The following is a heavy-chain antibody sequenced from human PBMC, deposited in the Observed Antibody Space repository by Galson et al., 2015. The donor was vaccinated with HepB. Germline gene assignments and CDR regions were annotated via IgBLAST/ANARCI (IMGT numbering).Heavy chain of an antibody. D-gene: IGHD6-13*01. V-gene: IGHV1-69*10. Sequence: SVKVSCKASGGTFSSYAISWVRQAPGQGLEWMGGIIPILGIANYAQKFQGRVTITADKSTSTAYMELSSLRSEDTAVYYCARVATPPGIAAAGSLGPYYYYYMDVWGKGTTVTVSS. CDR3: ARVATPPGIAAAGSLGPYYYYYMDV. CDR1: GGTFSSYA. J-gene: IGHJ6*03. CDR2: IIPILGIA.